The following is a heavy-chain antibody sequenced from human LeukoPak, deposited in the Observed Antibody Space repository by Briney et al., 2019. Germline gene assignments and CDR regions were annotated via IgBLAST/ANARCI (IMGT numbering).Heavy chain of an antibody. CDR3: ARGNYDSSAYY. J-gene: IGHJ4*02. Sequence: ASVKVSCKASGYTFASYGISWVRRAPGQGLEWMGWISAYNGNTDYAQKLQGRVTMTTDTSTSTAYMELRSLTSDDTAVYYCARGNYDSSAYYWGQGTLVTVSS. CDR2: ISAYNGNT. D-gene: IGHD3-22*01. V-gene: IGHV1-18*01. CDR1: GYTFASYG.